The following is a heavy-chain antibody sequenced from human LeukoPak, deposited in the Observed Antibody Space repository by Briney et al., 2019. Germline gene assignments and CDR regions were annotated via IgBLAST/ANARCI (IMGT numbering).Heavy chain of an antibody. CDR2: ISWDGGST. J-gene: IGHJ4*02. CDR1: GFTFDDYA. CDR3: AKSSGSGSYYNYFDY. Sequence: GGSLRLSCAASGFTFDDYAMHWVRQAPGKGLEWVSLISWDGGSTYYADSVKGRFTISRDNSKNSLYLQMNSLRAEDTALYYCAKSSGSGSYYNYFDYWGQGTLVTVSS. V-gene: IGHV3-43D*03. D-gene: IGHD3-10*01.